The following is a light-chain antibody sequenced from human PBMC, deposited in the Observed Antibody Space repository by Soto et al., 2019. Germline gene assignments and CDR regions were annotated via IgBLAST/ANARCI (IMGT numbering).Light chain of an antibody. V-gene: IGKV3-20*01. CDR3: QQYGTSPPIT. J-gene: IGKJ5*01. Sequence: EIVLTQSPGTLSLSPWERATLSCRASQSVYSSYLAWYQQKPGQAPRLLIYGASSRATSIPDRFSGSGSGRDFSLTIIRLEPEDSAVYYCQQYGTSPPITFGQGTRLEIK. CDR2: GAS. CDR1: QSVYSSY.